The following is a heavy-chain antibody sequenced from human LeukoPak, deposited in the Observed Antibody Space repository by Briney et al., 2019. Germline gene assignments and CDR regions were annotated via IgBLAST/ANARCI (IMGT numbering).Heavy chain of an antibody. J-gene: IGHJ5*02. CDR3: AREIVPAAMGNWFDP. CDR2: ISSSSSYI. CDR1: GFTFSSYS. Sequence: AGGSLRLSCAASGFTFSSYSMNWVRQAPGKGLEWVSSISSSSSYIYYADSVKGRFTIPRDNAKNSLYLQMNSLRAEDTAVYYCAREIVPAAMGNWFDPWGQGTLVTVSS. V-gene: IGHV3-21*01. D-gene: IGHD2-2*01.